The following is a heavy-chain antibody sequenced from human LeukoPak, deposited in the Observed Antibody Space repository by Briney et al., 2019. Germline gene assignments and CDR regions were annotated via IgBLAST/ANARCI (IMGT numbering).Heavy chain of an antibody. CDR3: ASGAGWLIDY. V-gene: IGHV4-4*08. D-gene: IGHD6-19*01. J-gene: IGHJ4*02. CDR1: GGHIDSFS. Sequence: SETLSLTCTVSGGHIDSFSWNWIRQPPGKGLEWIGYIDNSGSTKYSPSLKSRITMSRDTSKKQFSLKLTSVTAADTAMYYCASGAGWLIDYWGQGTLVSVSS. CDR2: IDNSGST.